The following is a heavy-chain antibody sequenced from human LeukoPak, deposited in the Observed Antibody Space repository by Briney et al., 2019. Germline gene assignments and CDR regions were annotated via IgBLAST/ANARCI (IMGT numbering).Heavy chain of an antibody. CDR1: GGSISRGGYP. J-gene: IGHJ5*02. Sequence: PSETLSLTCAVSGGSISRGGYPGRWVRQPPGKVLEWIGYIYHNESPYYNPSLKSRVTISVDRSKNQFSLKLRSVTAADTAVYYCARSAGVYDILTGYENNWFDPWGQGTLVTVSS. V-gene: IGHV4-30-2*01. CDR2: IYHNESP. CDR3: ARSAGVYDILTGYENNWFDP. D-gene: IGHD3-9*01.